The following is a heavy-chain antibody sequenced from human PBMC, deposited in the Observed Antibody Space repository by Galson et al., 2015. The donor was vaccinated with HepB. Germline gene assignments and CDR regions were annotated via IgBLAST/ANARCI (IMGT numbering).Heavy chain of an antibody. CDR2: INPNSGGT. D-gene: IGHD5-18*01. V-gene: IGHV1-2*02. CDR1: GYTFTGYY. CDR3: ARDNGGAAMAPASYYYMDV. Sequence: SVKVSCKASGYTFTGYYMHWVRQAPGQGLEWMGWINPNSGGTNYAQKFQGRVTMTRDTSISTAYMELSRLRSDDTAVYYCARDNGGAAMAPASYYYMDVWGKGTTVTVSS. J-gene: IGHJ6*03.